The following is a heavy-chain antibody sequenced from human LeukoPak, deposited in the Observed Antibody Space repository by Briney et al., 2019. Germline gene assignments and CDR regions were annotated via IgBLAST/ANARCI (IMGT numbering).Heavy chain of an antibody. CDR2: MNPNSGNT. D-gene: IGHD2-2*01. Sequence: ASVKVSCKASGYTFTSYDINWVRQATGQGLEWMGWMNPNSGNTGYAQKFQGRVTMTRNTSISTAYMELSSLRSEDMAVYYCARARIYCSSTSCYEDYYYYYYMDVWGKGTTVTVSS. J-gene: IGHJ6*03. V-gene: IGHV1-8*01. CDR1: GYTFTSYD. CDR3: ARARIYCSSTSCYEDYYYYYYMDV.